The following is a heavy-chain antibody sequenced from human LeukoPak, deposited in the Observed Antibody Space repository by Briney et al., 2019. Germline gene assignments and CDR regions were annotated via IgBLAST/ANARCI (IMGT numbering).Heavy chain of an antibody. Sequence: HPGGSLRLSCAASGFTFSSYGMHWVRQAPGKGLEWVAVIWYDGSNKYYADSVKGRFTISRDNSKNTLYLQMNSLRAEDTAVYYCAKVIGVAGGDFDYWGQGTLVTVSS. CDR3: AKVIGVAGGDFDY. CDR2: IWYDGSNK. V-gene: IGHV3-30*02. J-gene: IGHJ4*02. D-gene: IGHD6-19*01. CDR1: GFTFSSYG.